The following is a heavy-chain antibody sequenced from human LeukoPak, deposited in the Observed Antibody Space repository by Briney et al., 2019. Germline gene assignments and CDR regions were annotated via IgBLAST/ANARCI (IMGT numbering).Heavy chain of an antibody. CDR3: ARGWFGELYYFDY. J-gene: IGHJ4*02. D-gene: IGHD3-10*01. CDR1: GGSISSGGYY. Sequence: KPSETLSLTCTVSGGSISSGGYYWSWIRQHPGKGLEWIGCIYYSGSTYYNPSLKSRITISVDTSKNQFSLKLSSVTAADTAVYYCARGWFGELYYFDYWGQGTLVTVSS. CDR2: IYYSGST. V-gene: IGHV4-31*03.